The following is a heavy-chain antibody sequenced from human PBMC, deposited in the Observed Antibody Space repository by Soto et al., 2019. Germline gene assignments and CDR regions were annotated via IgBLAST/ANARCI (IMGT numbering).Heavy chain of an antibody. CDR2: INHSGST. D-gene: IGHD6-19*01. CDR1: GASVGSGYY. J-gene: IGHJ4*02. V-gene: IGHV4-34*01. Sequence: PSETLSLTCTVSGASVGSGYYWSWIRQPPGKGLEWIGEINHSGSTNYNPSLKSRVTISVDTSKNQFSLKLSSVTAADTAVYYCARGQAVAVYYFDYWGQGTLVTVS. CDR3: ARGQAVAVYYFDY.